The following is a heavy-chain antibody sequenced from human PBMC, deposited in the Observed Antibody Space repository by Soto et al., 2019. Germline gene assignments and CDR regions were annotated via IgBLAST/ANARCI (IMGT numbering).Heavy chain of an antibody. Sequence: QVQLQQWGAGLLKPSETLSLTCAVYGGSFSGYYWTWIRQPPGTGLEWIGEINHSGSTNYNPSLKIRVTISVDTAKNQFSLKLTSVTAADTAVYYCARDKITGLFDYWGQGTLVTVYS. CDR3: ARDKITGLFDY. J-gene: IGHJ4*02. D-gene: IGHD2-8*02. CDR2: INHSGST. CDR1: GGSFSGYY. V-gene: IGHV4-34*01.